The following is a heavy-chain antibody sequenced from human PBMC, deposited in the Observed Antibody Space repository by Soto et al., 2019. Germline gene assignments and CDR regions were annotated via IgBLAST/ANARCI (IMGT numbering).Heavy chain of an antibody. CDR3: ARAFSPHSRWFDP. CDR2: IYYSGST. D-gene: IGHD2-15*01. V-gene: IGHV4-31*03. J-gene: IGHJ5*02. Sequence: SETLSLTCTVSGGSISSGGYYWSRIRQHPGKGLEWIGYIYYSGSTYYNPSLKSRVTISVDTSKNQFSLKLSSVTAADTAVYYCARAFSPHSRWFDPWGQGTLVTVSS. CDR1: GGSISSGGYY.